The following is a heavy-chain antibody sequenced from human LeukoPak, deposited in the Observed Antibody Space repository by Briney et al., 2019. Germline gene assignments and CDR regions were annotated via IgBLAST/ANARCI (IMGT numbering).Heavy chain of an antibody. J-gene: IGHJ4*02. CDR3: AREYRSSTSCSYYFDY. CDR2: IIPILGIA. V-gene: IGHV1-69*04. D-gene: IGHD2-2*01. CDR1: GGTFSSYT. Sequence: ASVKVSCKASGGTFSSYTISWVRQAPGQGLEWMGRIIPILGIANYAQKFQGRVTITADKSTSTAYMELSSLRSEDTAVYYCAREYRSSTSCSYYFDYWGQGTLVTVSS.